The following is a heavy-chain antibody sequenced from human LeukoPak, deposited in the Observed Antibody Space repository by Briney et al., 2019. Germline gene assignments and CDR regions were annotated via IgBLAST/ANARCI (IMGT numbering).Heavy chain of an antibody. CDR3: ARARPPNYDFWSGPGDYYGMDV. CDR1: GGTFSSYA. J-gene: IGHJ6*02. V-gene: IGHV1-69*04. D-gene: IGHD3-3*01. CDR2: IIPILGIA. Sequence: ASVKVSCKASGGTFSSYAISWVRQAPGQGLEWMGRIIPILGIANYARKFQGRVTITADKSTSTAYMELSSLRSEDTAVYYCARARPPNYDFWSGPGDYYGMDVWGQGTTVTVSS.